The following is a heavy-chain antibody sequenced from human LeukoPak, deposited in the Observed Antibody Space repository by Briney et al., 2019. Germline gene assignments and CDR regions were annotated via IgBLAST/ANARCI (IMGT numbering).Heavy chain of an antibody. Sequence: ASVKVSCKASGYTFTSYGISWVRQAPGQGLEWMGWISAYNGNTNYAQKLQGRVTMTTDTSTSTAYMELRSPRSDDTAVYYCARDHDWRYYDSSGYPGAFDIWGQGTMVTVSS. CDR2: ISAYNGNT. CDR1: GYTFTSYG. V-gene: IGHV1-18*01. J-gene: IGHJ3*02. D-gene: IGHD3-22*01. CDR3: ARDHDWRYYDSSGYPGAFDI.